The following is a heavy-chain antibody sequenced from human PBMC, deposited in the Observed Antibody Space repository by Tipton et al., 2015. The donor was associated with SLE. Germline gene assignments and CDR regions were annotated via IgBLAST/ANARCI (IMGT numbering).Heavy chain of an antibody. CDR1: GFTFSSYG. V-gene: IGHV3-33*06. CDR2: IWYDGSNK. CDR3: AKDGPRKGNCGGDCQFMDV. J-gene: IGHJ6*02. D-gene: IGHD2-21*01. Sequence: RSLRLSCAASGFTFSSYGMHWVRQAPGKGLEWVAVIWYDGSNKYYADSVKGRFTISRDNSKNTLYLQMNSLRAEDTAVYYCAKDGPRKGNCGGDCQFMDVWGQGTTVTVSS.